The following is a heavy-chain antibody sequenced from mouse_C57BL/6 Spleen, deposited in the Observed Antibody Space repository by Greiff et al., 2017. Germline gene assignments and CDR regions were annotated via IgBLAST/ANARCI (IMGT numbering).Heavy chain of an antibody. J-gene: IGHJ3*01. CDR3: ARSGQRPAWFAY. V-gene: IGHV1-82*01. Sequence: VKLVESGPELVKPGASVKISCKASGYAFSSSWMNWVKQRPGKGLEWIGRIYPGDGDTNYNGKFKGKATLTADKSSSTAYMQLSSLTSEDSAVYFCARSGQRPAWFAYWGQGTLVTVSA. CDR2: IYPGDGDT. D-gene: IGHD3-3*01. CDR1: GYAFSSSW.